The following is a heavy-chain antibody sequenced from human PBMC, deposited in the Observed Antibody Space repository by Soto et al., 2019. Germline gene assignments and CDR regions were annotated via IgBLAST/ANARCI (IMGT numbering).Heavy chain of an antibody. V-gene: IGHV4-4*02. CDR1: GGSISSSNW. CDR3: ARCLQQWLNYGMDV. CDR2: IYHSGST. J-gene: IGHJ6*02. Sequence: PSETLSLTCAVSGGSISSSNWWSWVRQPPGKGLEWIGEIYHSGSTNYNPSLKSRVTISVDKSKNQFSLKLSSVTAADTAVYYCARCLQQWLNYGMDVWGQGTTVTVSS. D-gene: IGHD6-19*01.